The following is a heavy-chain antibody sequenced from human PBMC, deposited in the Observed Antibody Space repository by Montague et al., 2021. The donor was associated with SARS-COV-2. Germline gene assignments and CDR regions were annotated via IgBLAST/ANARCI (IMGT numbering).Heavy chain of an antibody. CDR3: ARVRGLTIFGVVGPFDY. Sequence: LVKPTQTLTLTCTFSGFSLSTSGMCVSWSLQPPGKALEWIGYIYYIVSTYYNPSLKSRVTISVDTSKNQFSLKLSSVTAADTAVYYCARVRGLTIFGVVGPFDYWGQGTLVTVSS. D-gene: IGHD3-3*01. J-gene: IGHJ4*02. CDR2: IYYIVST. CDR1: GFSLSTSGMC. V-gene: IGHV4-31*03.